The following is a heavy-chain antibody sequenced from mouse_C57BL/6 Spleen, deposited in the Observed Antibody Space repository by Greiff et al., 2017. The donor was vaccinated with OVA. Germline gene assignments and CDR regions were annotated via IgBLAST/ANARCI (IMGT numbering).Heavy chain of an antibody. D-gene: IGHD1-3*01. CDR3: ARREALYAMDY. J-gene: IGHJ4*01. CDR1: GYTFTSYW. Sequence: VQLQQPGAELVRPGSSVKLSCKASGYTFTSYWMDWVKQRPGQGLEWIGNIYPSDSETHYNQKFKDKATLTVDKSSSTAYMQLSSLTSEDSAVYYCARREALYAMDYWGQGTSVTVSS. V-gene: IGHV1-61*01. CDR2: IYPSDSET.